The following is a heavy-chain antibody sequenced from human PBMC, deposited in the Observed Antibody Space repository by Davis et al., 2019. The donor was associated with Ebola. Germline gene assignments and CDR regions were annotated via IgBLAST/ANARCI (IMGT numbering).Heavy chain of an antibody. J-gene: IGHJ6*02. CDR2: IGSTTNFI. CDR1: GFTISSHS. CDR3: ARDPTRTYYDFWSGSSDYYYGMDV. V-gene: IGHV3-21*01. D-gene: IGHD3-3*01. Sequence: GESLKISCAASGFTISSHSMNWVRQAPGKGLECVSSIGSTTNFIYYADSVEGRFTISRDNAKNSLYLQMNSLRAEDTAVYYCARDPTRTYYDFWSGSSDYYYGMDVWGQGTTVTVSS.